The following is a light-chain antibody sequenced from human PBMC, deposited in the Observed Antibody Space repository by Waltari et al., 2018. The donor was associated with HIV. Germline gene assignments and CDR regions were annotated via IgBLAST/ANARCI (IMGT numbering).Light chain of an antibody. CDR2: AAS. V-gene: IGKV1-27*01. J-gene: IGKJ1*01. CDR1: QAISNY. CDR3: QKYNSAPQT. Sequence: DIRMTQSPSSLSAFIGDRVTITCRASQAISNYLAWYQKKPGKVPKLLIYAASTLQTGVPFRFSGTGSGTDFTLTISSLQPEDVATYYCQKYNSAPQTFGQGTKVEIK.